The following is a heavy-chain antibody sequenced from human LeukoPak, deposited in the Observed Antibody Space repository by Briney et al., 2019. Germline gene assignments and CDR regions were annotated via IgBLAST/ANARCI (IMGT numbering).Heavy chain of an antibody. D-gene: IGHD1-26*01. CDR1: GFPFSNYA. J-gene: IGHJ3*02. CDR2: ISGNGGTT. V-gene: IGHV3-23*01. CDR3: AREWGATDAFDI. Sequence: GRSLRLSCAASGFPFSNYAMSWVRQAPGKGLECVSVISGNGGTTYYADSVKGRFTISRDNSKNTLYLQMNSLRAEDTAVYYCAREWGATDAFDIWGQGSMVTVSS.